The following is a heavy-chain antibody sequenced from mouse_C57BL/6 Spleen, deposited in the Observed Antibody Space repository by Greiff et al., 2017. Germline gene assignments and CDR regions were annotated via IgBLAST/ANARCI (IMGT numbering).Heavy chain of an antibody. Sequence: DVKLVESEGGLVQPGSSMKLSCTASGFTFSDYYMAWVRQVPEKGLEWVANINYDGSSTYYLDSLKSRFIISRDNAKNILYLQMSSLKSEDTATYYFARDRFYYGSSHYYAMDYWGQGTSVTVSS. V-gene: IGHV5-16*01. J-gene: IGHJ4*01. CDR1: GFTFSDYY. CDR3: ARDRFYYGSSHYYAMDY. D-gene: IGHD1-1*01. CDR2: INYDGSST.